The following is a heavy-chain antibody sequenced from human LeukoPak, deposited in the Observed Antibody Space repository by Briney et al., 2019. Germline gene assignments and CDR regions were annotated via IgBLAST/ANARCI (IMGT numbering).Heavy chain of an antibody. J-gene: IGHJ5*02. V-gene: IGHV3-21*01. D-gene: IGHD3-22*01. CDR2: ISSSSSYI. Sequence: PGGSLRFSCAASGFTFSSYSMNWVRQAPGKGLEWVSSISSSSSYIYYADSVKGRFTISRDNAKNSLYLQMNSLRAEDTAVYYCAKDPPGNYYDSSGPVTWGQGTLVTVSS. CDR1: GFTFSSYS. CDR3: AKDPPGNYYDSSGPVT.